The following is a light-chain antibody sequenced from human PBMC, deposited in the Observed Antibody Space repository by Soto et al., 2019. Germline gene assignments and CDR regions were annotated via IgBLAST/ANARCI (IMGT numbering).Light chain of an antibody. CDR1: QSLLHSNGYNY. CDR3: MQALHTLPCT. Sequence: IVMTQSPLSLPVTPGEPASISCRSSQSLLHSNGYNYLDWYLQKPGQSPQLLIYLGSNRASGVPDRCSGSGSGTEFTLKISRVEADDVGVYYCMQALHTLPCTFGHGTKVDIK. CDR2: LGS. J-gene: IGKJ3*01. V-gene: IGKV2-28*01.